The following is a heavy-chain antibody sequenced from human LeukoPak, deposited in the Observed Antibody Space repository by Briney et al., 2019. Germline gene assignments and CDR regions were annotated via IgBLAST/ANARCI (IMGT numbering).Heavy chain of an antibody. CDR1: GGSINSGGYY. CDR3: ARDNYYDRKGFDN. D-gene: IGHD3-22*01. J-gene: IGHJ4*02. Sequence: SETLSLTCTVSGGSINSGGYYWTWIRQHPGKGLEWIGYVYYRGNADYNPSLRSRVSISVDTSKNQFSLKLSSVTAADTAVYFCARDNYYDRKGFDNWGQGTLVTVSS. CDR2: VYYRGNA. V-gene: IGHV4-31*03.